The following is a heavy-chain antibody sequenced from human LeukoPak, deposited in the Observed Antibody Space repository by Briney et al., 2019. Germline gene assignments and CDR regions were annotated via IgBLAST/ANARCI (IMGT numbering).Heavy chain of an antibody. CDR1: GGSISSGDYY. J-gene: IGHJ4*02. CDR2: IYYSGST. V-gene: IGHV4-30-4*01. CDR3: ARGPHVSDGIAAVRIDY. Sequence: SETLSLTCTVSGGSISSGDYYWSWIRQPPGKGLEWIGYIYYSGSTYNNPSLRSRLIISVDTSKNQFSLRLSSVTAADTAVYYCARGPHVSDGIAAVRIDYWGQGTLVTVSS. D-gene: IGHD6-13*01.